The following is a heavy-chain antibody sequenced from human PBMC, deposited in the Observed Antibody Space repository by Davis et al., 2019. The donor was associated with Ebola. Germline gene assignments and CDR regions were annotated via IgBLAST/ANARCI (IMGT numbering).Heavy chain of an antibody. D-gene: IGHD4-17*01. J-gene: IGHJ1*01. CDR2: IYYSGST. CDR1: GGSISSYY. CDR3: ARLGTTVTTSGQYFQH. V-gene: IGHV4-59*08. Sequence: MPSETLSLTCTVSGGSISSYYWSWIRQPPGKGLEWIGYIYYSGSTNYNPSLKSRVTISVDTSENQFSLKLSSVTAADTAVYYCARLGTTVTTSGQYFQHWGQGTLVTVSS.